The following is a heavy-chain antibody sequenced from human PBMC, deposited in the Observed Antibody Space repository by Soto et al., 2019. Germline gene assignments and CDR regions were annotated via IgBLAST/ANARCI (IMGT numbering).Heavy chain of an antibody. CDR1: GGSISRSSYY. CDR2: IYYSGNT. V-gene: IGHV4-39*01. D-gene: IGHD1-20*01. J-gene: IGHJ4*02. Sequence: QLQLQESGPGLVKPSETLSLTCTVSGGSISRSSYYWGWISQPPGEGLEWIGNIYYSGNTYYNPSLQSRVSISVDTSTNQFSLKLTSATDADTAVYYCARRITRPERFDYWGQGALVTVSS. CDR3: ARRITRPERFDY.